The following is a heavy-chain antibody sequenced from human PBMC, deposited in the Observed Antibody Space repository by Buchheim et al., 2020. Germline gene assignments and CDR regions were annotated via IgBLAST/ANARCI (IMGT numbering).Heavy chain of an antibody. J-gene: IGHJ6*02. V-gene: IGHV3-74*01. D-gene: IGHD3-22*01. CDR3: VTSGSYYYYAMDV. CDR1: GFTFSSYW. Sequence: EVQLVESGGGLVQPGGSLRLSCAASGFTFSSYWMHWVRQAPGKGLVCVARINSDGSTTTYADSVKGRFTISSDNAMNTLYLQMNSLRAEDTAVCYCVTSGSYYYYAMDVWGQGTT. CDR2: INSDGSTT.